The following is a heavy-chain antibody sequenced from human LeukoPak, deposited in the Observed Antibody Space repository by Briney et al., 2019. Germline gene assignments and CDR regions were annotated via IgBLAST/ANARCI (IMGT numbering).Heavy chain of an antibody. CDR2: INHGGST. V-gene: IGHV4-34*01. CDR1: GGSFSGYY. D-gene: IGHD3-10*01. J-gene: IGHJ4*02. Sequence: PSETLSLTCAVYGGSFSGYYWNWIRQPPGKGLEWIGEINHGGSTNYNPSLKSRVTISVDTSKKQFSLKLSSVTAADTAVYYCARGGTMIRGVIPREYWGQGTLVTASS. CDR3: ARGGTMIRGVIPREY.